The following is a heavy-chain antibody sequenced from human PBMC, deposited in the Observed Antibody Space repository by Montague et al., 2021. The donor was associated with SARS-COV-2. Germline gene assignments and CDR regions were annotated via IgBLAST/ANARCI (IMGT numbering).Heavy chain of an antibody. CDR3: ARERDRYYYMDI. J-gene: IGHJ6*03. CDR2: SGRT. Sequence: SGRTYYNPSLKSRVTISVDTSNNHFSLKLRSVTAADTAMYYCARERDRYYYMDIWGKGT. V-gene: IGHV4-30-2*04.